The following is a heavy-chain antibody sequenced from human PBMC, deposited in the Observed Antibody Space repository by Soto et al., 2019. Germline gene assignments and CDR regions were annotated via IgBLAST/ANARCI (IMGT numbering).Heavy chain of an antibody. CDR1: GGSISSSSYF. CDR2: IYYSGST. V-gene: IGHV4-39*01. J-gene: IGHJ5*02. Sequence: QLQLQESGPGLVKPSETLSLTCTVSGGSISSSSYFWGWIRQPPGKGLEWIGSIYYSGSTYYNPSLKSRVTVSVDPSKTQSARRLSSVTAADTAVYYCARHPSNFWFDPWGQGTLVTVSS. D-gene: IGHD4-4*01. CDR3: ARHPSNFWFDP.